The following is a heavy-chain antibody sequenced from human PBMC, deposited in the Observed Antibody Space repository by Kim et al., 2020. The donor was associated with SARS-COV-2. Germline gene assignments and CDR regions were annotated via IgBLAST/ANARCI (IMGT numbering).Heavy chain of an antibody. CDR1: GGSISSGGYY. D-gene: IGHD3-22*01. CDR2: IYYSGST. CDR3: ARYSSGYRWFDP. V-gene: IGHV4-31*03. J-gene: IGHJ5*02. Sequence: SETLSLTCTVSGGSISSGGYYWSWIRQHPGKGLEWIGYIYYSGSTYYNPSLKSRVTISVDTSKNQFSLKLSSVTAADTAVYYCARYSSGYRWFDPWGQGTLVTVSS.